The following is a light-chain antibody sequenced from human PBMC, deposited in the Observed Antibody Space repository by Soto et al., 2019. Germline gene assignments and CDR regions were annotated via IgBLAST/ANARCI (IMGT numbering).Light chain of an antibody. Sequence: EILLTQSPSTLSLSPGERATLSCRASQSVSSNLAWYQQKPGRAPRLLIYDASNRATGIPARLSGSGSGTDFTLTVSSLEPEDFAVYYCQQRYNSWTFGQGTKVDIK. CDR2: DAS. J-gene: IGKJ1*01. V-gene: IGKV3-11*01. CDR1: QSVSSN. CDR3: QQRYNSWT.